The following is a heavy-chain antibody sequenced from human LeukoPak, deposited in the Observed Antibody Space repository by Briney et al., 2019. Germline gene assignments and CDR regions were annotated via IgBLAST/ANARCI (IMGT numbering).Heavy chain of an antibody. J-gene: IGHJ4*02. CDR2: ISGSGGNT. CDR1: GFTFSSYA. Sequence: GGSLRLSCAASGFTFSSYAMSWVRQAPGKGLEWVSAISGSGGNTYYADSVKGRFTISRDNSKNTLYLQMNSLRAEDAAVYYCARHLSGVTGYTYGRGIDYWGQGTLVTVSS. D-gene: IGHD5-18*01. V-gene: IGHV3-23*01. CDR3: ARHLSGVTGYTYGRGIDY.